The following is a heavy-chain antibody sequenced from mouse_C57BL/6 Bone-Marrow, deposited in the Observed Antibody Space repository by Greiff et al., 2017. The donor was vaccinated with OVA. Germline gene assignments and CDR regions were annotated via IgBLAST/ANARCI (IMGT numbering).Heavy chain of an antibody. Sequence: EVMLVESEGGLVQPGSSMKLSCTASGFTFSDYYMAWVRQVPEKGLEWVANINYDGSSTYYLDSLKSRFIISRDNAKNILYLQMSSLKSEDTATDYCARGHDGYYAWFAYWGQGTLVTVSA. CDR1: GFTFSDYY. V-gene: IGHV5-16*01. J-gene: IGHJ3*01. CDR3: ARGHDGYYAWFAY. CDR2: INYDGSST. D-gene: IGHD2-3*01.